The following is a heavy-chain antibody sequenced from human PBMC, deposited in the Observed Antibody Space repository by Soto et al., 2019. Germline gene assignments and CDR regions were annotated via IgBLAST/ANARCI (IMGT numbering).Heavy chain of an antibody. D-gene: IGHD2-21*02. CDR1: GFSLSNARMG. J-gene: IGHJ6*02. V-gene: IGHV2-26*01. CDR3: ARLKSDPYYFYGMDV. CDR2: IFSNDEK. Sequence: SGPTLLNPTETLTLTCTVSGFSLSNARMGVSWVRQPPGKALEWLAHIFSNDEKSYSTSLKSRLTISKDTSKSQVVLTMTNMDPVDTATYFCARLKSDPYYFYGMDVWGQGTTVTVSS.